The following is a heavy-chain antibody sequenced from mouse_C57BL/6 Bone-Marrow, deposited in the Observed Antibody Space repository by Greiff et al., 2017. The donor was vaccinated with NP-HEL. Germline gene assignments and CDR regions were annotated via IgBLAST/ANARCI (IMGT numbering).Heavy chain of an antibody. CDR2: IDPSDSYT. CDR3: AREGYSNPYYFDY. CDR1: GYTFTSYW. Sequence: QVQLQQPGAELVMPGASVKLSCKASGYTFTSYWMHWVKQRPGQGLEWIGEIDPSDSYTNYNQKFKGKSTLTVDKSSSTAYMQLSSLTSEDSAVYDCAREGYSNPYYFDYWGQGTTLTVSS. D-gene: IGHD2-5*01. V-gene: IGHV1-69*01. J-gene: IGHJ2*01.